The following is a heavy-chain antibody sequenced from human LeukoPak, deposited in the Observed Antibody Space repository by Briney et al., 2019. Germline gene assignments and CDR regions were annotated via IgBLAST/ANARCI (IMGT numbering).Heavy chain of an antibody. CDR1: GGSISTNW. Sequence: SGTLSLTCAVSGGSISTNWWSWVRQPPGKGLEWIGEIKDSGSTNYNPSLKSRVTISVDTSKNQFSLKLSSVTAADTAVYYCARETRLWFGELRTLFDYWGQGTLVTVSS. CDR3: ARETRLWFGELRTLFDY. V-gene: IGHV4-4*02. CDR2: IKDSGST. D-gene: IGHD3-10*01. J-gene: IGHJ4*02.